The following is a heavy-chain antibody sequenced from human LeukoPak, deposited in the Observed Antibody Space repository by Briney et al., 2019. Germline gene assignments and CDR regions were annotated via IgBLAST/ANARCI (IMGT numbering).Heavy chain of an antibody. CDR2: MNPNSGNT. Sequence: ASVKVSCKASGYTFTSYDINWVRQATGQGLEWMGWMNPNSGNTGYAQKFQGRVTMTRNTSISTAYMELSSLGSEDTAVYYCARVSSGWYVAFDIWGQGTMVTVSS. V-gene: IGHV1-8*01. CDR3: ARVSSGWYVAFDI. D-gene: IGHD6-19*01. CDR1: GYTFTSYD. J-gene: IGHJ3*02.